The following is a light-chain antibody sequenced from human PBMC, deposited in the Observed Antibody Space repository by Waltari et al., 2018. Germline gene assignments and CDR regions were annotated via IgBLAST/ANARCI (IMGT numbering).Light chain of an antibody. CDR3: QQSKIWPA. Sequence: LSCRASQGINSDLAWYQHKPGQAPRLLIYGASTRAAGVPARFSGSGSGTEFTLTISSLQSEDFGVYYYQQSKIWPAFGQGTKVEIK. CDR2: GAS. J-gene: IGKJ1*01. CDR1: QGINSD. V-gene: IGKV3-15*01.